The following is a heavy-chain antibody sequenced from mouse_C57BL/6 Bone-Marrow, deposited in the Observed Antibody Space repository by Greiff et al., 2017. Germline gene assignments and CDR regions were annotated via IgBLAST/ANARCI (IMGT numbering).Heavy chain of an antibody. J-gene: IGHJ3*01. CDR2: INTSTGGT. CDR1: GYSFTGYY. V-gene: IGHV1-42*01. CDR3: ARESYLLSFAY. D-gene: IGHD2-10*01. Sequence: EVQLQESGPELVKPGASVKISCKASGYSFTGYYMNWVKQSPEKSLEWIGEINTSTGGTTYNQKFKAKATLTVDKSSSTAYMQLKSLTSEDSAVYYCARESYLLSFAYWGQGTLVTVSA.